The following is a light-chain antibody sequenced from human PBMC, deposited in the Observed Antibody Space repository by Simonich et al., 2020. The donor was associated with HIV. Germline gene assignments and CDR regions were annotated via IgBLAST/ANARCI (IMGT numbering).Light chain of an antibody. CDR1: QSILYSSNNKNY. J-gene: IGKJ2*01. V-gene: IGKV4-1*01. CDR3: QQYYSTPQT. Sequence: DIVMTQSPDSLAVSLGERATINCKSSQSILYSSNNKNYLVWYQQKPGQPPKLRIYWASTRESGVPERFSGSGSGTDFTLTISSLQAEDVAVYYCQQYYSTPQTFGQGTKLEIK. CDR2: WAS.